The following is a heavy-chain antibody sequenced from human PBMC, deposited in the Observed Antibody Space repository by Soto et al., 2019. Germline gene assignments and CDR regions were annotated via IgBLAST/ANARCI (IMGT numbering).Heavy chain of an antibody. CDR3: AKGGGKVTLIYYSFDY. Sequence: EVQLLESGGGLVQPGGSLRLSCAASGFTFNSYAMSWVRQAPGKGLEWVSGISGSGGSTYYADSVKCRFTISRDNSKNTLYLQMNSLRAEDTALYYCAKGGGKVTLIYYSFDYWGQGTLVTVSS. CDR1: GFTFNSYA. CDR2: ISGSGGST. J-gene: IGHJ4*02. D-gene: IGHD3-10*01. V-gene: IGHV3-23*01.